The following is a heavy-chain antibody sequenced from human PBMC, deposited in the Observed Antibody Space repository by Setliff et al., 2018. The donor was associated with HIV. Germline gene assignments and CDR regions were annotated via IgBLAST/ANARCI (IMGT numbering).Heavy chain of an antibody. CDR1: GGSFSSSSYY. V-gene: IGHV4-39*01. CDR3: ARHSTGPYSSSWYYFDY. CDR2: IYFSGNT. Sequence: SETLSLTCTVSGGSFSSSSYYWGWIRQPPGKGLEWIGNIYFSGNTNYNPSLKSRVTMSVDTSKNQFSLKLSSVTAADTAVYYCARHSTGPYSSSWYYFDYWGQGTLV. D-gene: IGHD6-13*01. J-gene: IGHJ4*02.